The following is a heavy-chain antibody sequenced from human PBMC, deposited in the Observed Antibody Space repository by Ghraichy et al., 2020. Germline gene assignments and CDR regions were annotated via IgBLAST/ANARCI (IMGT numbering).Heavy chain of an antibody. V-gene: IGHV4-59*08. CDR3: ARHPPSSPFDY. CDR1: GGSINSYY. Sequence: SETLSLTCTVSGGSINSYYWSWIRQPPGKGLEWIGYIYYSGTTNYNPSLRGRVTISVDTSKNGLSLQLSSVTAADSAVYYCARHPPSSPFDYWGQGTLVTVSS. J-gene: IGHJ4*02. CDR2: IYYSGTT. D-gene: IGHD2-2*01.